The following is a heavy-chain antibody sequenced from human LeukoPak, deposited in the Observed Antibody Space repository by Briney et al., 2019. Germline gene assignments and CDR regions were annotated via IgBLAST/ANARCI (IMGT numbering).Heavy chain of an antibody. Sequence: PGGSLRLSCAASGFTFSSYWMSWVRQAPGKGLEWVANIKQDGSEKFCVDSVKGRFTISRDNAENSLYLHMNSLRAEDTAVYYCARGLWSGTYWGQGSLVTVSS. CDR3: ARGLWSGTY. V-gene: IGHV3-7*01. D-gene: IGHD3-10*01. J-gene: IGHJ4*02. CDR1: GFTFSSYW. CDR2: IKQDGSEK.